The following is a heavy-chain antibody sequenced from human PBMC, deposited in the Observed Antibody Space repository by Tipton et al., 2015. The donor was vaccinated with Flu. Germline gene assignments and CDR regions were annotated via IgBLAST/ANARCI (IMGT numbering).Heavy chain of an antibody. J-gene: IGHJ4*02. V-gene: IGHV4-39*07. D-gene: IGHD3-10*01. CDR2: IYYSGST. CDR1: GGSISSSSYY. Sequence: LRLSCTVSGGSISSSSYYWGWIRQPPGKGLEWIGSIYYSGSTYYNPSLKSRVTISVDTSKNQFSLKLSSMTAADTAVYYCARGLFSSGSYYIDYWGQGTLVTVSS. CDR3: ARGLFSSGSYYIDY.